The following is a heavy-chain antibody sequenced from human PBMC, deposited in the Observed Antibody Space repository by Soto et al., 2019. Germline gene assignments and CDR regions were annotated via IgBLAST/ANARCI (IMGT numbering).Heavy chain of an antibody. Sequence: EVHLVESGGGLVKPGGSLRLSCTASGFAFNTYSMNWVRQAPGKGLEWVSSINEDSTYIYYADSLRGRITISRDNAKDSVFLQMNSLRPDDTAVYYCVRDLGRYFRSGYMDLWGDGATVPVSS. D-gene: IGHD3-9*01. CDR1: GFAFNTYS. CDR3: VRDLGRYFRSGYMDL. J-gene: IGHJ6*03. V-gene: IGHV3-21*01. CDR2: INEDSTYI.